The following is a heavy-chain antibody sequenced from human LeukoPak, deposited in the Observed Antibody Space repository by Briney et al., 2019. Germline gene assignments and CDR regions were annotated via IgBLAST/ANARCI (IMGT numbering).Heavy chain of an antibody. CDR1: GGTFSSYA. V-gene: IGHV1-69*13. J-gene: IGHJ4*02. D-gene: IGHD6-13*01. CDR3: AKLEAGRYSSSWYKLDY. Sequence: AASVTVSCKASGGTFSSYAISWVRQAPGQGLEWVGGIIPIFGTANYAQKFQGRVTITADESTSTAYMELSSLRSEDTAVYYCAKLEAGRYSSSWYKLDYWGQGTLVTVSS. CDR2: IIPIFGTA.